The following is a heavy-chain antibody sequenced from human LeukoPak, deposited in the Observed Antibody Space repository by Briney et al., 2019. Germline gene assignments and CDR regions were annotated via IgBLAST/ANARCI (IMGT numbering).Heavy chain of an antibody. CDR1: GGSISSGDYY. CDR2: IKQDGSEK. CDR3: ARGPRYYYDSSGYSYFDY. J-gene: IGHJ4*02. Sequence: PSETLSLTCTVSGGSISSGDYYWSWVRQAPGKGLEWVANIKQDGSEKYYVDSVKGRFTISRDNAKNSLYLQMNSLRAEDTAVYYCARGPRYYYDSSGYSYFDYWGQGTLVTVSS. D-gene: IGHD3-22*01. V-gene: IGHV3-7*01.